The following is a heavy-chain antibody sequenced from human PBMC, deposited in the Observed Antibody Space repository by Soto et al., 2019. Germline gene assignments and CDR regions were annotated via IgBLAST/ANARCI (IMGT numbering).Heavy chain of an antibody. CDR2: ISGSGGST. V-gene: IGHV3-23*01. CDR3: ARRSSSWYFDY. CDR1: GFTFSSYA. D-gene: IGHD6-13*01. Sequence: EVQLLESGGGLVQPGGSLRLSCAASGFTFSSYAMNWVRQAPGKGLEWVSVISGSGGSTYYADSVKGRFTLSRDNSMNTLYLRMNSLRAEDTAVYYCARRSSSWYFDYWGQGTLVTVSS. J-gene: IGHJ4*02.